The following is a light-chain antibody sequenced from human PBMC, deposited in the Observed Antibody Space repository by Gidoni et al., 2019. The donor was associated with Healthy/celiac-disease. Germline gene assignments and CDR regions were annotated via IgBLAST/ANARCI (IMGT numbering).Light chain of an antibody. J-gene: IGKJ1*01. V-gene: IGKV1-39*01. CDR2: AES. Sequence: DIQMTQSPSSLSAAVGDRVTITCRASQSISSYLNWYQQKPGKAPKLLIYAESSLQSGVPSRCSGSGSGTDFTLTISSLEAEDFATYYCQQSYSTPWTFXXXTKVEIK. CDR3: QQSYSTPWT. CDR1: QSISSY.